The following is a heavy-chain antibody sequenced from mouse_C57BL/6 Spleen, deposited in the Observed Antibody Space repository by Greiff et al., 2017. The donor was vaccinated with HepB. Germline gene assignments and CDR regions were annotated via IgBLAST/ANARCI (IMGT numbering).Heavy chain of an antibody. CDR3: ARDMDY. CDR1: GFTFSDFY. Sequence: EVKLMESGGGLVQSGRSLRLSCATSGFTFSDFYMEWVRQAPGKGLEWIAASRNKANDYTTEYSASVKGRFSVSRDTSQSILYLQMNALRAEDTASYYCARDMDYWGQGTSVTVSS. J-gene: IGHJ4*01. V-gene: IGHV7-1*01. CDR2: SRNKANDYTT.